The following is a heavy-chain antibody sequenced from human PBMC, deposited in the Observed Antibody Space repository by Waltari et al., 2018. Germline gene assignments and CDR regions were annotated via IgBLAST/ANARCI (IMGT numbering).Heavy chain of an antibody. J-gene: IGHJ3*02. CDR1: GDSIGSGYYY. D-gene: IGHD6-13*01. Sequence: QLQLRESGPGLLKPSETLSLTCSVSGDSIGSGYYYWGWIRQAPGKGLEWIGGIYFAGSTYDTPSLKSRLTISVDTSKNQCSLRLSSVTAADTAVYYCAREVGGSSWSTTPRGDAFDIWGQGTMVTVSS. CDR3: AREVGGSSWSTTPRGDAFDI. V-gene: IGHV4-39*07. CDR2: IYFAGST.